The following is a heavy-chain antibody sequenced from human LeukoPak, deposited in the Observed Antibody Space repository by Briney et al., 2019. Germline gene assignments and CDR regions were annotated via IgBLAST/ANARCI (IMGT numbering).Heavy chain of an antibody. CDR3: AKVSVQPGYSSGWSINWFDP. D-gene: IGHD6-19*01. CDR1: GFTFSSYA. CDR2: ISGSGGST. V-gene: IGHV3-23*01. J-gene: IGHJ5*02. Sequence: GGSLRLSCAASGFTFSSYAMSWVRQAPGKGLEWVSAISGSGGSTYYADSVKGRFTISRDNSKNTLYLQMNSLRAEDTAVYYCAKVSVQPGYSSGWSINWFDPWGQGILVTVSS.